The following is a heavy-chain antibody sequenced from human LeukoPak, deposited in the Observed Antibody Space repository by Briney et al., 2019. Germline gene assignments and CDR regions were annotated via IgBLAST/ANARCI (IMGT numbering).Heavy chain of an antibody. V-gene: IGHV1-46*01. CDR3: ARDPPDYAFDY. CDR1: GYTFTSYY. J-gene: IGHJ4*02. CDR2: INPSGGST. Sequence: ASVKVSCKASGYTFTSYYMHWVRQAPGQGLEWMGIINPSGGSTSCAQKFQGRVTMTRDTSTSTVYMELSSLRSEDTAVYYCARDPPDYAFDYWGQGTLVTVSS. D-gene: IGHD4-17*01.